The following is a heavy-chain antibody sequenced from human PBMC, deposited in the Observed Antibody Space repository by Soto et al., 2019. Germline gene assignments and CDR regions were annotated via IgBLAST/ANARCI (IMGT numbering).Heavy chain of an antibody. CDR2: IYYSGST. D-gene: IGHD4-17*01. J-gene: IGHJ4*02. Sequence: SETLSLTCTVSGGSISSYYWSWIRQPPGKGLEWIEYIYYSGSTNYNPSLKSRVTISVDTSKNQFSLKLSSVTAADTAVYYCARDYGDFHFDYWGQGTLVTVSS. CDR1: GGSISSYY. V-gene: IGHV4-59*01. CDR3: ARDYGDFHFDY.